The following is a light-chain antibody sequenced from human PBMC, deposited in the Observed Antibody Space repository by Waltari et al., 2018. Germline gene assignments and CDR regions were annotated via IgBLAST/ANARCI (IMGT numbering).Light chain of an antibody. CDR1: PGISPW. J-gene: IGKJ1*01. Sequence: DIQVTQSPSSLPASVEDRVTLTSQAGPGISPWLAWYQQIPGKAPKRLIYKTSSLHTGVPSRCSGSGSGTEFTRTISSLQPDDFATYYGQQYQSLPWTFGQGTRVEIK. CDR3: QQYQSLPWT. V-gene: IGKV1-5*03. CDR2: KTS.